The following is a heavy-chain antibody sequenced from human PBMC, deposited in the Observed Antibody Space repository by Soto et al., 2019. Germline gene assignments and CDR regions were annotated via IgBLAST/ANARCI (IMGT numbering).Heavy chain of an antibody. CDR1: GFIVSSYA. V-gene: IGHV3-23*01. CDR3: ARDLHMAVAGTLGY. D-gene: IGHD6-19*01. J-gene: IGHJ4*02. Sequence: GGSLRLSCAASGFIVSSYAMSWVRQAPGKGLEWVSTLTGGSDVTNYADSVKGRCTISRDNSKNTLYLQINSLRPEDTAVYYCARDLHMAVAGTLGYWGQGALVTVSS. CDR2: LTGGSDVT.